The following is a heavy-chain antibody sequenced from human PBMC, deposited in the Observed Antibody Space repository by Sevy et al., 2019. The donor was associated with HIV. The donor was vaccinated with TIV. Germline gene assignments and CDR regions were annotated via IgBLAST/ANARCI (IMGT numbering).Heavy chain of an antibody. CDR1: GYSFTSYW. CDR2: IYPGDSDT. D-gene: IGHD3-22*01. Sequence: GESLKISCKGSGYSFTSYWIGWVRQMPGKGLEWMGIIYPGDSDTRYSPSFQGQVTISADKSISTAYLQWGSLKASDNAMYYCARQTQYYDSSGYSNTYYYYYYMDVWGKGTTVTVSS. CDR3: ARQTQYYDSSGYSNTYYYYYYMDV. J-gene: IGHJ6*03. V-gene: IGHV5-51*01.